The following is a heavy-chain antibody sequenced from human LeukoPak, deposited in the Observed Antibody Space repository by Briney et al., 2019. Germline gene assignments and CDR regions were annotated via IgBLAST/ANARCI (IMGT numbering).Heavy chain of an antibody. D-gene: IGHD3-22*01. Sequence: SETLSLTCTVSGGSFSSSSYYWGWIRQPPGKGLEWIGSIYYSGSTYYNQSLKSRVTISVHTSKNQFSLILTSVPAADTAVYYCARHYYDTSGYYPWYFDYWGQGTLVTVSS. CDR1: GGSFSSSSYY. J-gene: IGHJ4*02. CDR2: IYYSGST. CDR3: ARHYYDTSGYYPWYFDY. V-gene: IGHV4-39*01.